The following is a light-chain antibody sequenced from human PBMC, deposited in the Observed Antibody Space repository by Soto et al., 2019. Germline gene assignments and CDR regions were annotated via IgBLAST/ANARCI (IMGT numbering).Light chain of an antibody. J-gene: IGKJ1*01. CDR1: QAISSY. CDR2: AAS. CDR3: QQLNSYPWT. V-gene: IGKV1-9*01. Sequence: DIQLTQSPSFLSASVGDRLTITCRASQAISSYLAWFQQRPGKAPKVLIYAASTLQSGVPSRFSGSGSGTEFTLTISSLQPEDFATYFCQQLNSYPWTFGQGTKVEIK.